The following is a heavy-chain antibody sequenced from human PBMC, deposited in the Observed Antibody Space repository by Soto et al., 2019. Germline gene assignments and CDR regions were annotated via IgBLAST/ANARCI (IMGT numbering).Heavy chain of an antibody. CDR2: VYHSGST. CDR3: TSSYSSSSSPDY. Sequence: SETLSLTCSVSGGSMRNYYWNWIRQPPGRGLEWIGYVYHSGSTNYNPSLKSRVSMSVDVSRNHFSLTLHSVTAADTAVYFCTSSYSSSSSPDYWGQGTLVTVSS. J-gene: IGHJ4*02. CDR1: GGSMRNYY. V-gene: IGHV4-59*01. D-gene: IGHD6-6*01.